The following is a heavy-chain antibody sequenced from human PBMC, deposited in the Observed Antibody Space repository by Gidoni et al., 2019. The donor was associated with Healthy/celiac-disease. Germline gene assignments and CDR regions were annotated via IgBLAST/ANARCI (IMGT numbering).Heavy chain of an antibody. CDR1: GFTFTSSA. V-gene: IGHV1-58*02. Sequence: QMQLVQSGPEVKKPGTSVKVSCKASGFTFTSSAMQWVRQARGQRLEWIGWIVVGSGNTNYAQKFQERVTITRDMSTSTAYMELSSLRSEDTAVYYCAAVGYYYGSGSYYEDLTFDPWGQGTLVTVSS. CDR2: IVVGSGNT. J-gene: IGHJ5*02. D-gene: IGHD3-10*01. CDR3: AAVGYYYGSGSYYEDLTFDP.